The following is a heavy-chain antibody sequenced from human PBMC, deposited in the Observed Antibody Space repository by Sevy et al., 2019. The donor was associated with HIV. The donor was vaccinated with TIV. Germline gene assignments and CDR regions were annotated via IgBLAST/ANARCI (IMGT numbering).Heavy chain of an antibody. V-gene: IGHV3-30-3*01. Sequence: GGSLRLSCAASGFIFGSYAMNWVRQAPGKGLEWVAVISYDGSHKYYADSVKGRFTISRDGSKNTLYLQMHSLRTDDTAVYYCARDPGSSWSSFDYWGQGTLVPVSS. D-gene: IGHD6-13*01. CDR2: ISYDGSHK. CDR1: GFIFGSYA. J-gene: IGHJ4*02. CDR3: ARDPGSSWSSFDY.